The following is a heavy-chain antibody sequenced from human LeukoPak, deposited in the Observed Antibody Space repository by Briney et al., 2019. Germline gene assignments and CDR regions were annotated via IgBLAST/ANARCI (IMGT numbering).Heavy chain of an antibody. Sequence: GGSLRLSCAASGFTFSNSAMNWVRQVPGKGLEWVSSIDYDSSHIYYAASVRGRFTISRDNARNSVYLQMNSLRVQDTAVYYCARDPLRYLRVGHYDYWGQGTLVAVSS. J-gene: IGHJ4*02. CDR2: IDYDSSHI. CDR1: GFTFSNSA. CDR3: ARDPLRYLRVGHYDY. V-gene: IGHV3-21*01. D-gene: IGHD3-9*01.